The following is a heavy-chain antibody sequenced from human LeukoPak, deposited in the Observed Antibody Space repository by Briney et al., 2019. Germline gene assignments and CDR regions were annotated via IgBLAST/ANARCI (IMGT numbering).Heavy chain of an antibody. D-gene: IGHD3-10*01. V-gene: IGHV1-69*05. Sequence: GASVKVSCKASGGTFSSYAISWVRQAPGQGLEWMGGIIPIFGTANYAQKFQGRVTITTDESTSTAYMELSSLRSEDTAVYYCARDSYYYGSGSYWPSIFDYWGQGTLVTVSS. CDR1: GGTFSSYA. J-gene: IGHJ4*02. CDR3: ARDSYYYGSGSYWPSIFDY. CDR2: IIPIFGTA.